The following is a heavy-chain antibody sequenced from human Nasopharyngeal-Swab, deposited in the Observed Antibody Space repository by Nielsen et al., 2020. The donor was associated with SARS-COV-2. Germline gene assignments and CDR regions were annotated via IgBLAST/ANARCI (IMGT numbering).Heavy chain of an antibody. V-gene: IGHV4-61*01. CDR2: IYYSGST. J-gene: IGHJ6*02. D-gene: IGHD2-2*01. Sequence: AASLSLSCDASGFSVSSGCYYWSWIRQPPGKGRAWIGYIYYSGSTNYNPSLKSRVTISVDTSKNQLSLKLSSVTAADTAVYYCAREGSTSPWNGYYYGMDVWGQGTTVTVSS. CDR3: AREGSTSPWNGYYYGMDV. CDR1: GFSVSSGCYY.